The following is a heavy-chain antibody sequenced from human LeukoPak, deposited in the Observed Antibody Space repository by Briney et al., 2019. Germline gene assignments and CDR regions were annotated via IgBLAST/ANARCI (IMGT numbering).Heavy chain of an antibody. J-gene: IGHJ4*02. CDR3: AGGDVTFYFDF. Sequence: GGSLILSCAASGFTYNNFWMTWVRPAPGEGLEWVANINQDGSEKFLLDSVKGRFTISRDTAENSISLQMNSLREDDTAVYYCAGGDVTFYFDFWGQGTLVTVSS. CDR1: GFTYNNFW. CDR2: INQDGSEK. D-gene: IGHD2-21*02. V-gene: IGHV3-7*01.